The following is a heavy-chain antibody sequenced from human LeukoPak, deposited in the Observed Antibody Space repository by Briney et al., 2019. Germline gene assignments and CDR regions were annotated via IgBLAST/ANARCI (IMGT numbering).Heavy chain of an antibody. J-gene: IGHJ6*03. CDR3: AREGYGAGYYYYYYMDV. CDR1: GYTFTSYG. CDR2: ISAYNGNT. D-gene: IGHD3-16*01. Sequence: ASVKVSCKASGYTFTSYGSSWVRQAPGQGLEWMGWISAYNGNTNYAQKLQGRVTMTTDTSTSTAYMELRSLRSDDTAVYYCAREGYGAGYYYYYYMDVWGKGTTVTVSS. V-gene: IGHV1-18*01.